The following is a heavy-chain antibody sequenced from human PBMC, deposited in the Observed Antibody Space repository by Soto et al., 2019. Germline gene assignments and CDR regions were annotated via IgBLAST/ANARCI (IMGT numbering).Heavy chain of an antibody. CDR2: IYYSGST. Sequence: SLTCTVSGGSISSSSYYWGWIRQPPGKGLEWIGSIYYSGSTYYNLSLKSRVTISVDTSKNQFSLKLSSVTAADTAVYYCARRWGYSFDYWGQGTLVTVSS. V-gene: IGHV4-39*01. CDR3: ARRWGYSFDY. CDR1: GGSISSSSYY. D-gene: IGHD7-27*01. J-gene: IGHJ4*02.